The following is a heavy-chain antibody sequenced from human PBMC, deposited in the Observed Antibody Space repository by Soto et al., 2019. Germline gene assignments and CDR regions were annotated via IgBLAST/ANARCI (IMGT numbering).Heavy chain of an antibody. CDR3: TTDLESSGPSSFDY. J-gene: IGHJ4*02. CDR2: IKSKTDGGTT. D-gene: IGHD6-19*01. V-gene: IGHV3-15*01. CDR1: GFTFSNAW. Sequence: EVQLVESGGGLVKPGGSLRLSCAASGFTFSNAWMSWVRQAPGKGLEWVGRIKSKTDGGTTDYAAPVKGRFTISRDDSKSALYLQMNILKTDDIAVYYGTTDLESSGPSSFDYWGKGTLVTVSS.